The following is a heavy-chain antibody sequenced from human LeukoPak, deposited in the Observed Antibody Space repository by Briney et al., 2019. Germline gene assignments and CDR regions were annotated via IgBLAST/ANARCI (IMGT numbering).Heavy chain of an antibody. J-gene: IGHJ6*03. CDR1: GFTFSSYA. Sequence: GGSLRLSCAASGFTFSSYAMHWVRQAPGKGLEWVAVISYDGSNKYYADSVKGRFTISRDNSKNTLYLQMNSLRAEDTAVYYCARGYCSSTSCSYMDVWGKGTTVTVSS. CDR2: ISYDGSNK. CDR3: ARGYCSSTSCSYMDV. D-gene: IGHD2-2*01. V-gene: IGHV3-30*14.